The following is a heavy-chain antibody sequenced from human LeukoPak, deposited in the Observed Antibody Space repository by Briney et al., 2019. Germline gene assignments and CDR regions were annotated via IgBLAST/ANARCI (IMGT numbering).Heavy chain of an antibody. J-gene: IGHJ4*02. CDR3: AGQGSRNMSHRYSGSYYYFDY. V-gene: IGHV4-39*01. CDR1: GDSISGSSYY. Sequence: SETLSLTCSVSGDSISGSSYYWGWIRQPPGKGLEWIGSIYYSGSTYYNPSLKSRVTILVDTSKNQFSLKLSSVTAADTAVYHCAGQGSRNMSHRYSGSYYYFDYWGQGTLVTVSS. CDR2: IYYSGST. D-gene: IGHD1-26*01.